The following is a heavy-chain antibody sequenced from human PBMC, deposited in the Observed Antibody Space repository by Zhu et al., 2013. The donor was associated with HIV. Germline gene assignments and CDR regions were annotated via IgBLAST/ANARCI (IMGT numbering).Heavy chain of an antibody. V-gene: IGHV1-69*01. CDR1: GGTFSSYA. CDR2: IIPIFGTA. Sequence: QVQLVQSGAEVKKPGSSVKVSCKASGGTFSSYAISWVRQAPGQGLEWMGGIIPIFGTANYAQKFQGRVTITADESTSTAYMELSSLRSEDTAVYYCARVWGPLGYCSSTSCPNWFDPWAREPGHRLL. D-gene: IGHD2-2*01. CDR3: ARVWGPLGYCSSTSCPNWFDP. J-gene: IGHJ5*02.